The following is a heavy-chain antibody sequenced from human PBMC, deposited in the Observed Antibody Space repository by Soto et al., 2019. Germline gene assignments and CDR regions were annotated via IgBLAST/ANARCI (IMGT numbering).Heavy chain of an antibody. CDR1: GYIFSNFG. Sequence: QVHLIQSGAAVKKPGASVRVSCKASGYIFSNFGVSWVRQAPGQGLEWMGNIMSYNNYSHDEQNFLGRVTMTADSSTNAAFLEVRRLTSDDTAVYYCASGGLGRNFWTFDQWGQGTLVTVSS. J-gene: IGHJ4*02. D-gene: IGHD7-27*01. V-gene: IGHV1-18*01. CDR3: ASGGLGRNFWTFDQ. CDR2: IMSYNNYS.